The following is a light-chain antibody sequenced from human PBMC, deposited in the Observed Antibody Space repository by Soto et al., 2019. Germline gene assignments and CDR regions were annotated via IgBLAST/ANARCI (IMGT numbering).Light chain of an antibody. CDR1: QSLSNY. J-gene: IGKJ5*01. Sequence: EIVLTQSPATLSLSPGERATLSCRASQSLSNYLAWYQQKPGQAPRLLIYDASNRATGIPARFSGSGSGTDFTLTISSLEPEDIAVYYCQHRSNWPPITFGQGTRLEI. CDR2: DAS. CDR3: QHRSNWPPIT. V-gene: IGKV3-11*01.